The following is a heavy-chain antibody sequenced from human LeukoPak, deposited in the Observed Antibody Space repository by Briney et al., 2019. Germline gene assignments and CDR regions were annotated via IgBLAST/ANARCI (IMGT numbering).Heavy chain of an antibody. CDR3: ARDGEWYSSGWYQIDY. V-gene: IGHV3-30*04. Sequence: GRSLRLSCAASGLTFSSYAMHWVRQAPGKGLEWGAVISYDGSNKYYADSVKGRFTISRDNSKNTLYLQMNSLRAEDTAVYYCARDGEWYSSGWYQIDYWGQGTLVTVSS. D-gene: IGHD6-19*01. CDR2: ISYDGSNK. CDR1: GLTFSSYA. J-gene: IGHJ4*02.